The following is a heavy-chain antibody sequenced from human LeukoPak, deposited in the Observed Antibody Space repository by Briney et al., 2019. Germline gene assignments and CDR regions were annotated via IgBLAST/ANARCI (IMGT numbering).Heavy chain of an antibody. J-gene: IGHJ4*02. CDR3: AISFPARDSSGYYDPYYFDY. D-gene: IGHD3-22*01. Sequence: ASVKVSCKASGYTFTGYYMHWVRQAPGQGLEWMGRINPNSGGTNYAQKFQGRVTMTRDTSIRTAYMELSRLRSDDTAVYYCAISFPARDSSGYYDPYYFDYWGQGTLVTVSS. CDR1: GYTFTGYY. V-gene: IGHV1-2*06. CDR2: INPNSGGT.